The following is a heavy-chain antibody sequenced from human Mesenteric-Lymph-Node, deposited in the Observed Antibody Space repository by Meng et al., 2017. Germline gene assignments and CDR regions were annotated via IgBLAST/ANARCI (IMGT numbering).Heavy chain of an antibody. CDR1: GGTFSSYA. J-gene: IGHJ4*02. D-gene: IGHD7-27*01. CDR3: ATEVNIGLGY. V-gene: IGHV1-69*05. Sequence: QVPLGQSGAEVKKPGSPVKVSCKASGGTFSSYAISWVRQAPGQGLEWMGGIIPIFGTANYAQKFQGRVTITTDESTSTAYMDLSSLRSEDTAVYYCATEVNIGLGYWGQGTLVTVSS. CDR2: IIPIFGTA.